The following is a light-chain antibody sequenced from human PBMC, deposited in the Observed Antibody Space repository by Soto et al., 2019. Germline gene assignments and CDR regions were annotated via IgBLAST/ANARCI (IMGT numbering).Light chain of an antibody. CDR2: EVS. CDR1: SSDVGANNF. Sequence: QSVLTQPASVSGSPGQSITISCTGTSSDVGANNFVSWYQQHPGKAPKLMICEVSNRPSGVSNRFSGSKSGNTASLTISGLQAEDEADYNCNSYTNTGARVFGTGTKLTVL. J-gene: IGLJ1*01. V-gene: IGLV2-14*01. CDR3: NSYTNTGARV.